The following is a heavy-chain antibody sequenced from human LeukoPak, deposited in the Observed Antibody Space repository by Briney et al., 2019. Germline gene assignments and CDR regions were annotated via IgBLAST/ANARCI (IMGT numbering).Heavy chain of an antibody. Sequence: PGGSLRLSCAASGFTFSSYEMNWVRQAPGKGLEWVSYISSSGSTIYYADSVKGRFTISRDNAENSLYLQMNSLRAEDTAVYYCATIPAGGAYDIWGQGTMVTVSS. V-gene: IGHV3-48*03. CDR3: ATIPAGGAYDI. CDR1: GFTFSSYE. J-gene: IGHJ3*02. CDR2: ISSSGSTI. D-gene: IGHD3-16*01.